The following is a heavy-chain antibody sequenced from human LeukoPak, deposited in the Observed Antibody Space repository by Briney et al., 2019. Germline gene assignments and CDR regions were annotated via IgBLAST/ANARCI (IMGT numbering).Heavy chain of an antibody. V-gene: IGHV4-31*03. D-gene: IGHD5-18*01. CDR3: ARGGPDTAMVPPDY. CDR1: GGPISSGGYY. Sequence: SQTLSLTCTVSGGPISSGGYYWSWIRQHPGKGLEWIGYIYYSGSTCYNPSLKSRVTISVDTSKNQFSLKLSSVTAADTAVYYCARGGPDTAMVPPDYWGQGTLVTVSS. J-gene: IGHJ4*02. CDR2: IYYSGST.